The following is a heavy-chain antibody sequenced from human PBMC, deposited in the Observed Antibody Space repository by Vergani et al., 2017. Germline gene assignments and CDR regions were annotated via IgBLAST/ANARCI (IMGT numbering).Heavy chain of an antibody. D-gene: IGHD1-1*01. CDR3: ARGNWNDGFNSYYYMDV. CDR2: NSDSGTSI. J-gene: IGHJ6*03. CDR1: GFTFRDFY. Sequence: QVQLVESGGTLVKPGGSLRLSCAASGFTFRDFYMTWIRQVPGKGLEWVSHNSDSGTSINYADSVKARFTVSRDNAKKSLYLQMTSLSVEDTAVYYCARGNWNDGFNSYYYMDVWGKGTTVTVSS. V-gene: IGHV3-11*01.